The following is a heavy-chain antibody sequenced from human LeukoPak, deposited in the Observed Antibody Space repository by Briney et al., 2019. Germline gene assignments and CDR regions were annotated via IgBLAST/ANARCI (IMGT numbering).Heavy chain of an antibody. CDR3: ARDQGEGSHRHAFDI. D-gene: IGHD2-21*01. CDR1: GGTVSSADYY. J-gene: IGHJ3*02. V-gene: IGHV4-61*08. CDR2: IYHTGSN. Sequence: SETLSLTCTVSGGTVSSADYYWSWIRHPPGKALEWIGYIYHTGSNNYRYSLKSRVTISLDTSKNRFSLRLTAMTAGDTAIYYCARDQGEGSHRHAFDIWGQGTMVTVSS.